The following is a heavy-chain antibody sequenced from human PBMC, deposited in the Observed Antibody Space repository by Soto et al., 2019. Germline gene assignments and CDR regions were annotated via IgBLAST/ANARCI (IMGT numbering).Heavy chain of an antibody. D-gene: IGHD3-22*01. J-gene: IGHJ4*02. CDR1: GGSVSNFY. CDR3: ARMVKYYDNDGYLTLLDY. CDR2: TYNSGST. Sequence: QVQLQESGPGLVKSSETLSLTCTVSGGSVSNFYWTWIRQPPGKGLEWIGHTYNSGSTTYYPSLKSRVSMSLDASENQFFLRLSSVTAADTAVYYCARMVKYYDNDGYLTLLDYWGQGTLVTVSS. V-gene: IGHV4-59*02.